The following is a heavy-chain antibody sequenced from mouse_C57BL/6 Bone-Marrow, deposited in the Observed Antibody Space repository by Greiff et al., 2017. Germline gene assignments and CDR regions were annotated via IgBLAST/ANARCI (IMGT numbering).Heavy chain of an antibody. V-gene: IGHV6-6*01. D-gene: IGHD1-1*01. CDR2: IRNKANNHAP. CDR3: TRNYGSSWFAY. CDR1: GFTFSDAW. Sequence: EVQLVESGGGLVQPGGSMKLSCAASGFTFSDAWMDWVRQSPEKGLEWVAEIRNKANNHAPYYAESVKGRFTISRDESKSSVYLQMNSLRAEDTGIYYCTRNYGSSWFAYWGQGTLVTVAA. J-gene: IGHJ3*01.